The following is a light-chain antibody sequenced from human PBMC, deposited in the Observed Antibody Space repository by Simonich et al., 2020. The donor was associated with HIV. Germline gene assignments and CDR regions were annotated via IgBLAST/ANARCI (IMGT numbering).Light chain of an antibody. Sequence: DIQMTQSPSSLSASVGDRVTITCRASQYISSYLNWYQQKPGKAPNLLISAASSLQSGVPSRFSGSGAGTDFTLTISSLQPEDFATYYCQQSYSTPRTFGQGTKVEIK. CDR1: QYISSY. CDR3: QQSYSTPRT. V-gene: IGKV1-39*01. J-gene: IGKJ1*01. CDR2: AAS.